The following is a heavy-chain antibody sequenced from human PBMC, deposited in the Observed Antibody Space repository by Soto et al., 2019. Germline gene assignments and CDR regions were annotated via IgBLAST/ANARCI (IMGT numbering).Heavy chain of an antibody. V-gene: IGHV3-74*01. CDR3: VKGWSEY. J-gene: IGHJ4*02. Sequence: WGSLILSCVVSEFTFSSSWMHWVRQGPRKGLVWVSRMNNDGTIVNYADSVKGRFTTSRDNAKNMLYLQMNSLRAEDTALYYCVKGWSEYWGQGTLVIVS. D-gene: IGHD2-15*01. CDR2: MNNDGTIV. CDR1: EFTFSSSW.